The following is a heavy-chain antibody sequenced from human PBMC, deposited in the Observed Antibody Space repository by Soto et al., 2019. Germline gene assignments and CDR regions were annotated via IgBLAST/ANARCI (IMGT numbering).Heavy chain of an antibody. CDR2: IWYDGSNK. D-gene: IGHD5-18*01. Sequence: GGSLRLSCAASGFTFSSYGMHWVRQAPGKGLEWVAVIWYDGSNKYYADSVKGRFTISRDNSKNTLYLQMNSLRAEDTAVYYCARDPDTAMVTDYWGQGTLVTVSS. CDR1: GFTFSSYG. CDR3: ARDPDTAMVTDY. V-gene: IGHV3-33*01. J-gene: IGHJ4*02.